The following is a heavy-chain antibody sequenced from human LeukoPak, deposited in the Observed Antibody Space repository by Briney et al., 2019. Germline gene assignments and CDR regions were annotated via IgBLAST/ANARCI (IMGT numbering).Heavy chain of an antibody. CDR1: GGSISSYY. CDR2: IHYSGST. J-gene: IGHJ4*02. V-gene: IGHV4-59*12. D-gene: IGHD3-3*01. CDR3: ARGSRITIFGVVSWPFDY. Sequence: PSETLSLTCTVSGGSISSYYWSWIRQPPGKGLEWIGYIHYSGSTNYNPSLKSRVTISVDTSKNQFSLKLSSVTAADTAVYYCARGSRITIFGVVSWPFDYWGQGTLVTVSS.